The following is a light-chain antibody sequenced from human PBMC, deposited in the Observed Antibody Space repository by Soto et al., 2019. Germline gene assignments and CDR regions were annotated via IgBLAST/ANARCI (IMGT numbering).Light chain of an antibody. CDR2: DAS. CDR1: QDIKNY. V-gene: IGKV1-33*01. Sequence: DIQMTQSPSSLSASVGDRVTITCQASQDIKNYLNWYQQKPGKAPNLLIYDASNLKTGVPSRFSGSASVTHFTFTISSLQPEDIATYYCQHYDHLPPLSFGGGTKVEIK. CDR3: QHYDHLPPLS. J-gene: IGKJ4*01.